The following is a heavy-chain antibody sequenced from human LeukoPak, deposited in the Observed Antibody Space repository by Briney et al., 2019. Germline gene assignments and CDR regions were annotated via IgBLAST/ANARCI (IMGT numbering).Heavy chain of an antibody. CDR1: GYSISSGYY. Sequence: SENLSLTCTVSGYSISSGYYWGWIRQPPRKGLEWIGSIYHSGSTYYNPSLKSRVTISVDTSKNQFSLKLSSVTAADTAVYYCARGSLQQLVPGYNWFDPWGQGTLVTVSS. D-gene: IGHD6-6*01. CDR3: ARGSLQQLVPGYNWFDP. V-gene: IGHV4-38-2*02. CDR2: IYHSGST. J-gene: IGHJ5*02.